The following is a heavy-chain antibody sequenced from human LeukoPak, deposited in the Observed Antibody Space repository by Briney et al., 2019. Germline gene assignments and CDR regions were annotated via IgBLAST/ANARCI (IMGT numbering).Heavy chain of an antibody. CDR1: GHTFTSYD. V-gene: IGHV1-8*03. J-gene: IGHJ4*02. Sequence: ASVKVSCKASGHTFTSYDINWVRQATGQGLEWMGWMNPNSGNTGYAQKFQGRVTITRNTSISTAYMELSSLRSEDTAVYYCARTSYSSGWYGPFDYWGQGTLVTVSS. CDR3: ARTSYSSGWYGPFDY. CDR2: MNPNSGNT. D-gene: IGHD6-19*01.